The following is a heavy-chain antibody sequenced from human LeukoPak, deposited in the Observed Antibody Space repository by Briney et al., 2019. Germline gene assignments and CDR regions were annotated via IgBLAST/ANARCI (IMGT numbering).Heavy chain of an antibody. Sequence: PGGSLRLSCAASGFTFRNFAMGWVRQAPGKGLEWVSVIYSGGSTYYADSVKGRFTISRDNSKNTLYLQMNSLRAEDTAVYYCARGATYYDFWSGYSPPQFDYWGQGTLVTVSS. D-gene: IGHD3-3*01. J-gene: IGHJ4*02. CDR2: IYSGGST. V-gene: IGHV3-66*01. CDR3: ARGATYYDFWSGYSPPQFDY. CDR1: GFTFRNFA.